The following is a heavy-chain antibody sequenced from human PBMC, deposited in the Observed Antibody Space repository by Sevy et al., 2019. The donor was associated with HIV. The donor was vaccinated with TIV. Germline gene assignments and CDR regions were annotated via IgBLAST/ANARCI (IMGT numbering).Heavy chain of an antibody. CDR3: ARQQFGNYGMDV. CDR2: VNPNSGST. Sequence: ASVKVSCKGSGYSFTSYNMHWVRQATGQGLEGMGWVNPNSGSTGYTQKFQGRITMTTKTSITTAYMELSSLTSEDTAIYYCARQQFGNYGMDVWGQGTTVTVSS. J-gene: IGHJ6*02. CDR1: GYSFTSYN. V-gene: IGHV1-8*02. D-gene: IGHD3-10*01.